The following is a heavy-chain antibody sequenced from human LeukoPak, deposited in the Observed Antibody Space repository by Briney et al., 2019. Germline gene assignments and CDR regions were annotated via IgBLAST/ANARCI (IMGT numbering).Heavy chain of an antibody. CDR3: ARDLTTPVDY. D-gene: IGHD4-11*01. CDR1: GYTFSGYY. J-gene: IGHJ4*02. V-gene: IGHV1-2*02. CDR2: VNPNSGGT. Sequence: GASVKVSYKASGYTFSGYYMHWVRQAPGQGLEWMGWVNPNSGGTNYAQKFQGRVTMTRDTSISTAYMELSRLRSDDTAVYYCARDLTTPVDYWGQGTLVTVSS.